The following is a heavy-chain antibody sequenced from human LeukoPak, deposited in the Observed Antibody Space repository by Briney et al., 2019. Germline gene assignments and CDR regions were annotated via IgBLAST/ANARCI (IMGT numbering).Heavy chain of an antibody. D-gene: IGHD4-23*01. CDR1: GFTFSTYE. V-gene: IGHV3-21*01. J-gene: IGHJ4*02. Sequence: GXXLRLSCAASGFTFSTYEASWVRQAPGKGLEWVASISSSTTYIYYADSLKGRFTISRDDAKNSLYLQMSSLRAEDTAVYYCAREVIGGNSAWGQGTLVTVSS. CDR2: ISSSTTYI. CDR3: AREVIGGNSA.